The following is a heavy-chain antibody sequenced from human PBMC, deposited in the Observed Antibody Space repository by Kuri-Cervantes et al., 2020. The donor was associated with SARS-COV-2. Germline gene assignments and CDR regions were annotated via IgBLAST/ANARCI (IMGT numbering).Heavy chain of an antibody. D-gene: IGHD3-10*01. CDR3: ARERGSNNYYYGMDV. CDR2: ISSSSSYI. Sequence: EPLSLTCAASGFTFSSYSMNWVRQAPGKGLEWVSSISSSSSYIYYAASVKGRFTISRDNAKNSLYLQMNSLRAEDTAVYYCARERGSNNYYYGMDVWGQGTTVTVSS. CDR1: GFTFSSYS. J-gene: IGHJ6*02. V-gene: IGHV3-21*01.